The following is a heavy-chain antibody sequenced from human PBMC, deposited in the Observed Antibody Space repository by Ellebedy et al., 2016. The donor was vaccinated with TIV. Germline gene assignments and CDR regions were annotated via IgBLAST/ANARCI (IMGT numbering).Heavy chain of an antibody. D-gene: IGHD5-18*01. Sequence: AASVKVSCKPSGYTFTGYHIHWVRQAPGQGLEWMGWVNPNNGVTSYAQKFQGRVTMTRDTSISTAYMELSRLRSDDPAVYYCARDRASGYTFGVWFDVWGQGTLVTVSS. CDR3: ARDRASGYTFGVWFDV. CDR2: VNPNNGVT. J-gene: IGHJ5*02. CDR1: GYTFTGYH. V-gene: IGHV1-2*02.